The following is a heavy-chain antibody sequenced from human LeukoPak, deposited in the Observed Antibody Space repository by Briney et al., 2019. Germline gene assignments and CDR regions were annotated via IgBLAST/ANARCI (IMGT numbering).Heavy chain of an antibody. V-gene: IGHV4-4*09. D-gene: IGHD6-13*01. Sequence: SETLSLTCTVSVGSIIGYYLNWIRQPPGKGLECIRYISTSGNTNYNHSLKRRVTISVDTSRTQFSLSLSSVTSAETAVYFCARRGGREQLIPYSLDYWGRGNLVTGSS. CDR1: VGSIIGYY. CDR2: ISTSGNT. J-gene: IGHJ4*02. CDR3: ARRGGREQLIPYSLDY.